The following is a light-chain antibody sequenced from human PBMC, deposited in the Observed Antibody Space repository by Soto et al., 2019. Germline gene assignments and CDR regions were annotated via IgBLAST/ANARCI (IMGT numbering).Light chain of an antibody. J-gene: IGKJ1*01. CDR2: KAS. Sequence: DIQMTQSPSTLSASVGDRVIITCRASESISSWLAWYQQKPGKAPKLLIYKASSLESGVPSRFSGSGSGTEFTITISSLQPDDFATYYCQQHNSYPRTFGQGTKVEIK. V-gene: IGKV1-5*03. CDR3: QQHNSYPRT. CDR1: ESISSW.